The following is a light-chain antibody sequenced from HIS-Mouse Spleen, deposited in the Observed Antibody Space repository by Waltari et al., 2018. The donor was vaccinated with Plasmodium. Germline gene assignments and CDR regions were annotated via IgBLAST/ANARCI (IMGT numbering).Light chain of an antibody. CDR1: QSVGSH. V-gene: IGKV3-15*01. J-gene: IGKJ3*01. CDR2: GAS. CDR3: QQYNNWSFT. Sequence: EIVMTQSPATLSVSPGERATLSCRASQSVGSHLAWYQQKPGQAARLLIYGASTSATGIPARFSGSGSGTEFTLTISSLQSEDFAVYYCQQYNNWSFTFGPGTKVDIK.